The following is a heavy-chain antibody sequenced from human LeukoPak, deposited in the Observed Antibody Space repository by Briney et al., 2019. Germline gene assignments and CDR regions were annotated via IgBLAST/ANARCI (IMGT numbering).Heavy chain of an antibody. D-gene: IGHD1-1*01. CDR3: ARDRRRLRGMNGDGDAFDI. V-gene: IGHV3-53*01. Sequence: GGALRLPCAASGFSVRSNYISWVRHATGKGLEWLSMIYSDGSIFHAASLKGRFTMSRDNSRNTLDLQMNSLRVEDTAVYFCARDRRRLRGMNGDGDAFDIWGQGTMVTVSS. CDR1: GFSVRSNY. CDR2: IYSDGSI. J-gene: IGHJ3*02.